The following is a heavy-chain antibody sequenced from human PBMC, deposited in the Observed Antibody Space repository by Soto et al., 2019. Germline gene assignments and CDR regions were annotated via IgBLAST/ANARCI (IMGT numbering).Heavy chain of an antibody. D-gene: IGHD3-10*01. Sequence: EEQLVESGGGLIQPGGSLRLSCAAFGFSITNNDMHWVRRPALKGLEWVSAVDIFGGPYYADSVGGRITVSRVKVLNSVFLQVDTLGVEYTGLYHCVREPGTPAYWHCDLWGRGTVVVVSS. CDR3: VREPGTPAYWHCDL. J-gene: IGHJ2*01. V-gene: IGHV3-13*05. CDR2: VDIFGGP. CDR1: GFSITNND.